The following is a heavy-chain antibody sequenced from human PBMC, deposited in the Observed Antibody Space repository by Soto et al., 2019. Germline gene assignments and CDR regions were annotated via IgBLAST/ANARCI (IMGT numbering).Heavy chain of an antibody. D-gene: IGHD2-15*01. CDR3: ARVGYCSGGSCQPKSYFQH. CDR2: INHSGST. J-gene: IGHJ1*01. V-gene: IGHV4-34*01. Sequence: SETLSLTCAVYGGSFSGYYWSWIRQPPGKGLEWIGEINHSGSTNYNPSLKSRVTISVDTSKNQFSLKLSSVTAADTAVYYCARVGYCSGGSCQPKSYFQHWGQGTLVTVSS. CDR1: GGSFSGYY.